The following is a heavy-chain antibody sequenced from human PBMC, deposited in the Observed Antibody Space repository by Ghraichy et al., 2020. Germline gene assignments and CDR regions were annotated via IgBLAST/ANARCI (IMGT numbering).Heavy chain of an antibody. CDR3: ARGQYYDVLTGRFYNWFDP. J-gene: IGHJ5*02. V-gene: IGHV4-34*01. Sequence: SETLSLTCSIYGASFSGYYWSWIRQSPGKGLEWIGEINHSGATNYNPSLKSRVTISEDTSKNHFSLKLTSVTAADTAVYYCARGQYYDVLTGRFYNWFDPGGQGTLVTVSP. D-gene: IGHD3-9*01. CDR1: GASFSGYY. CDR2: INHSGAT.